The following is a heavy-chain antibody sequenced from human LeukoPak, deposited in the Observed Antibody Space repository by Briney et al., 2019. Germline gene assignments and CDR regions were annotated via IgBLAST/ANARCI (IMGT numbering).Heavy chain of an antibody. J-gene: IGHJ6*03. D-gene: IGHD6-13*01. Sequence: SETLSLTCAVYGGSFSGYYWSWIRQPPGKGLEWIGEINHSGSTNYNPSLKSRVTLSVDTSKNQFSLKLSSVTAADTAVYYCARVPQLVTYYYYYYYMDVWGKGTTVTVSS. CDR3: ARVPQLVTYYYYYYYMDV. CDR2: INHSGST. CDR1: GGSFSGYY. V-gene: IGHV4-34*01.